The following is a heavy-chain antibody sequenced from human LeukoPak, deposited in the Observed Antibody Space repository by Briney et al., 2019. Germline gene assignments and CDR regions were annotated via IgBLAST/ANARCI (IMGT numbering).Heavy chain of an antibody. D-gene: IGHD3-22*01. CDR2: IYYSGST. CDR3: ARSYYYDSSFAFDI. V-gene: IGHV4-59*01. J-gene: IGHJ3*02. Sequence: SETPSLTCTVSGGSISSYYWSWIRQPPGKGLEWIGYIYYSGSTNYNPSLKSRVTISVDTSKNQFSLKLSSVTAADTAVYYCARSYYYDSSFAFDIWGQGTMVTVSS. CDR1: GGSISSYY.